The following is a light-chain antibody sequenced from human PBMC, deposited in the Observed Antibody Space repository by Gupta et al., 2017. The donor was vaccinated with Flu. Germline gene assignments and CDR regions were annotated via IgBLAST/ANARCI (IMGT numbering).Light chain of an antibody. CDR1: QSISTY. Sequence: EIVLTQSPATLSLSPGERATLSCRASQSISTYLAWYQQKPGQAPRLLIYAASSRATGIPARFSGSGSGTDFTLTINSLEPEDFAVYSCQQRSNWPTFGGGTKVEIK. CDR2: AAS. V-gene: IGKV3-11*01. CDR3: QQRSNWPT. J-gene: IGKJ4*01.